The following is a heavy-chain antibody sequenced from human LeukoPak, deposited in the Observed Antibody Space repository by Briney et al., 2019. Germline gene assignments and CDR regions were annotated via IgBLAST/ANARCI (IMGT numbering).Heavy chain of an antibody. Sequence: PGGSLRLSCAASGFTFSPYTMNWVRQAPGKGLEWVSSISSTSGYMYYADSVKGRFTISRDNAENSLYLQMNSLRAEDTAVYYCARAPDGDPAPGDLWGRGTLVTVSS. CDR3: ARAPDGDPAPGDL. CDR2: ISSTSGYM. D-gene: IGHD4-17*01. CDR1: GFTFSPYT. V-gene: IGHV3-21*01. J-gene: IGHJ2*01.